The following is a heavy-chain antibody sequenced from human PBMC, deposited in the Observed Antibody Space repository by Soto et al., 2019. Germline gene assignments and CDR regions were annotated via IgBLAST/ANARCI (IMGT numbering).Heavy chain of an antibody. Sequence: ASVKVSCKASGYTFTGYYMHWVRQAPGQGLEWMGWINPNSGGTNYAQKFQGWVTMTRDTSISTAYMELSRLRSDDTAVYYCAGGVGEGDPGAFDIWGQGTMVTVSS. CDR2: INPNSGGT. J-gene: IGHJ3*02. CDR1: GYTFTGYY. CDR3: AGGVGEGDPGAFDI. D-gene: IGHD3-10*01. V-gene: IGHV1-2*04.